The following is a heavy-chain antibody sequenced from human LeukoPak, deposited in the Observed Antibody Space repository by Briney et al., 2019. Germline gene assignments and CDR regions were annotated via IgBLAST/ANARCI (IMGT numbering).Heavy chain of an antibody. CDR2: FNWNAVRV. D-gene: IGHD3-22*01. CDR1: GFTFNNYG. J-gene: IGHJ4*02. CDR3: ARLRNYDSSGYYFEIDY. Sequence: GESLRLSCAASGFTFNNYGMSWVRQAPGKGLEWVSGFNWNAVRVGYADSVKGRFTISRDNAKNSLYLQMNSLRAEDTAFYYCARLRNYDSSGYYFEIDYWGQGTLVTVSS. V-gene: IGHV3-20*04.